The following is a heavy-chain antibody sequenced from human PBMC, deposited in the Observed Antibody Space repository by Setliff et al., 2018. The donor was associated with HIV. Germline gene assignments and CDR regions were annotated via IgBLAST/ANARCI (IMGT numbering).Heavy chain of an antibody. Sequence: PSETLSLTCNVSGGSIRRSDYSWGWIRQPPGKGLEWIGNIYYSGNTYYNPSLKSRVIISVDTSRNQFSLKLSSVTAADTAMYYCVRDGTQCSRTTCINWVDPWGQGTLVT. V-gene: IGHV4-39*07. CDR2: IYYSGNT. D-gene: IGHD2-2*01. J-gene: IGHJ5*02. CDR3: VRDGTQCSRTTCINWVDP. CDR1: GGSIRRSDYS.